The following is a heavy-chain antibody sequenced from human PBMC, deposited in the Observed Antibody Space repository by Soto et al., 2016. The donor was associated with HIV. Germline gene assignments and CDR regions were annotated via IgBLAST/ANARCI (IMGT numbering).Heavy chain of an antibody. CDR2: IWYDGNNK. D-gene: IGHD3-22*01. Sequence: VQLVESGGGVVQPGRSLRPSCAASGFTFNTYVMHWVRQAPGKGLEWVAVIWYDGNNKYYVDFVKGRFTIPRDNSKNTLYLQMNSLRIEDTAMYYCAKGDNYYDSSGYYYGYFDSWGQGTLVTVSS. CDR1: GFTFNTYV. V-gene: IGHV3-30*18. CDR3: AKGDNYYDSSGYYYGYFDS. J-gene: IGHJ4*02.